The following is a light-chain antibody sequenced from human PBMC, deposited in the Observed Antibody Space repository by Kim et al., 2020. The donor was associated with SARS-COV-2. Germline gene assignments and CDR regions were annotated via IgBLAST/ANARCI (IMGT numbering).Light chain of an antibody. CDR1: QSVGTN. CDR2: GAF. V-gene: IGKV3-15*01. CDR3: QQYNKWPLT. Sequence: VSPGESATFSCRASQSVGTNLAWYQQKPGQAPRLLIHGAFTRATGIPLRFSGSGSGTEFTLGVSSLQSEDFAVYYCQQYNKWPLTFGGGTKVDIK. J-gene: IGKJ4*01.